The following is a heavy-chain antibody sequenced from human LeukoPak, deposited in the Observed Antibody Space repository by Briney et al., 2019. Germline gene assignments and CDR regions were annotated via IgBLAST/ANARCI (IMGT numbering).Heavy chain of an antibody. V-gene: IGHV1-8*01. CDR2: MSPNSGNT. CDR3: ARVPIAVAEYYFDY. D-gene: IGHD6-19*01. CDR1: GYTFTSYD. J-gene: IGHJ4*02. Sequence: TSVKVSCKASGYTFTSYDINWVRQATGQGLEWMGWMSPNSGNTGYAQKFQGRVTMTRNTSISTAYMELSSLRSEDTAVYYCARVPIAVAEYYFDYWGQGTLVTVSS.